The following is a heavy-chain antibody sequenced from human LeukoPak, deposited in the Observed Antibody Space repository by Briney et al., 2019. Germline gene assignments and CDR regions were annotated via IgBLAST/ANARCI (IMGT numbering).Heavy chain of an antibody. D-gene: IGHD2-15*01. CDR2: IHPNSGGT. J-gene: IGHJ4*02. CDR3: ATSWTCTGGSCSDY. Sequence: ASVKVSCKASGYTFTGYYMHWVRQAPEQGLEWMGWIHPNSGGTIYAQKFQGRVTMTRDTSISTAYMELSRLRSDDTAVYYCATSWTCTGGSCSDYWGQGTLVTVSS. CDR1: GYTFTGYY. V-gene: IGHV1-2*02.